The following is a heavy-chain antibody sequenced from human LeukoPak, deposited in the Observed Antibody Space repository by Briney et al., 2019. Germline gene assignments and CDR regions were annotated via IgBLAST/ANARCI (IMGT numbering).Heavy chain of an antibody. J-gene: IGHJ2*01. Sequence: SETLSLTCAVYGGSFSDYYWSWIRQPPDKGPEWIGEINHAGTTNHNPSLKSRVTISVDTSKNQFSLKLTSVTATDTAVYFCARSERRGWYFDLWGRGTPVTVSS. CDR1: GGSFSDYY. V-gene: IGHV4-34*01. D-gene: IGHD1-1*01. CDR3: ARSERRGWYFDL. CDR2: INHAGTT.